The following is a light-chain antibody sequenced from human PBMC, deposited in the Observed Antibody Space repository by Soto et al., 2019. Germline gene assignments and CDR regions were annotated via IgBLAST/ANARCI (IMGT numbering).Light chain of an antibody. CDR2: EVI. CDR1: SSDIGKYIY. V-gene: IGLV2-8*01. Sequence: QSALTQPASVSGSPGQSITISCSGTSSDIGKYIYVSWYQQHPGKAPKLIIYEVIKRPSGVPDRFSGSKSGNTASLTVSGLQAEDEGDYYCSSYGGSNNLVFGGGTKLTVL. J-gene: IGLJ2*01. CDR3: SSYGGSNNLV.